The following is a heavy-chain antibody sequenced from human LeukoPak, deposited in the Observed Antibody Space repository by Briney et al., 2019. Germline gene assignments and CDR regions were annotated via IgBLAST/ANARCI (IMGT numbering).Heavy chain of an antibody. Sequence: SQTLSLTCTVSGGSISSGSYYWSWIRQPAGKGLEWIGRIYTSGSTNYNPSLKSRVTISVDTSKNQFSLKLSPVTAADTALYYCARVGVDGSDNILKYFFDYWGQGTLVTVSS. CDR1: GGSISSGSYY. J-gene: IGHJ4*02. CDR3: ARVGVDGSDNILKYFFDY. CDR2: IYTSGST. V-gene: IGHV4-61*02. D-gene: IGHD6-19*01.